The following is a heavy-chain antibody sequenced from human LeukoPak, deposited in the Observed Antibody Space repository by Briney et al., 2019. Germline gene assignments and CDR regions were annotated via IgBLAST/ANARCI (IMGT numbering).Heavy chain of an antibody. J-gene: IGHJ6*02. CDR2: IYYSGST. Sequence: SETLSLTCTVSGGSISSGGYYWSWIRQHPGKGLEWIGYIYYSGSTYYNPSLKSRVTISVDTSKNQFSLKLSSVTAADTAVYYCARDLGYCSGGSCYSPYSMDVWGQGTTVTVSS. CDR3: ARDLGYCSGGSCYSPYSMDV. D-gene: IGHD2-15*01. V-gene: IGHV4-31*03. CDR1: GGSISSGGYY.